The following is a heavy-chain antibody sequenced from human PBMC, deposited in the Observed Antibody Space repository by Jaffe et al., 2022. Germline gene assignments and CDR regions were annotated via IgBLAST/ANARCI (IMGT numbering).Heavy chain of an antibody. CDR3: ARDFARITMVRGVTH. Sequence: QVQLVQSGAEVKKPGASVKVSCKASGYTFTSYYMHWVRQAPGQGLEWMGIINPSGGSTSYAQKFQGRVTMTRDTSTSTVYMELSSLRSEDTAVYYCARDFARITMVRGVTHWGQGTLVTVSS. CDR2: INPSGGST. J-gene: IGHJ4*02. V-gene: IGHV1-46*01. CDR1: GYTFTSYY. D-gene: IGHD3-10*01.